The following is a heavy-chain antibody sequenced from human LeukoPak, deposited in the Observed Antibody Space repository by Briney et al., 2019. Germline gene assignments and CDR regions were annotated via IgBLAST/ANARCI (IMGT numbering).Heavy chain of an antibody. Sequence: ASVKVSCKASGYTFTSYGISWVRQAPGQGLEWMGWISAYNGNTNYAQKLQGRVTMTTDTSTSTAYMELRSLRSEDTAVYYCARATDLPHGVGADMDYWGQGTLVTVSS. V-gene: IGHV1-18*01. D-gene: IGHD1-26*01. J-gene: IGHJ4*02. CDR3: ARATDLPHGVGADMDY. CDR1: GYTFTSYG. CDR2: ISAYNGNT.